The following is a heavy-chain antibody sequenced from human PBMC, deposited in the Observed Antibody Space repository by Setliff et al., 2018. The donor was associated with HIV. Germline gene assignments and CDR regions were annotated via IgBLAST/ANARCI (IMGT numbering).Heavy chain of an antibody. CDR2: ISAYNGNT. J-gene: IGHJ6*02. D-gene: IGHD3-22*01. V-gene: IGHV1-18*01. CDR1: GYTFTSYD. Sequence: ASVKVSCKASGYTFTSYDISWVRQAPGQGLEWMGWISAYNGNTNYAQKLQGRVTMTTDTSTSTAYMELRSLRSHDTAVYYCAREIGDYYDSSGYYPPTDYYYGMDVWGQGTTVTVSS. CDR3: AREIGDYYDSSGYYPPTDYYYGMDV.